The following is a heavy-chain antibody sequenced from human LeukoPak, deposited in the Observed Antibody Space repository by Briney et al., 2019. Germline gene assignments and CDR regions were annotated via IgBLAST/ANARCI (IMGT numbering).Heavy chain of an antibody. Sequence: AGSLRLSCAASGFTLRSYDMSWVRQAPGKGLEWVAATSGSGVNSYYADSVRGRFTISRDNSQNTLYLQMDSLRAEDTALYYCAKEYSGYDFDYWGQGTLVTVSS. V-gene: IGHV3-23*01. CDR1: GFTLRSYD. J-gene: IGHJ4*02. CDR3: AKEYSGYDFDY. D-gene: IGHD5-12*01. CDR2: TSGSGVNS.